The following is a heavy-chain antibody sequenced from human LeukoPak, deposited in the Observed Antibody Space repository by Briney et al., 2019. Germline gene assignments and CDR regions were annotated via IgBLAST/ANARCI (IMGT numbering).Heavy chain of an antibody. D-gene: IGHD4-11*01. CDR1: GGSFSGYY. V-gene: IGHV4-34*01. J-gene: IGHJ4*02. CDR2: INHSEST. CDR3: ARSEINDYSKY. Sequence: PSETLSLTCAVYGGSFSGYYWSWIRQPPGKGLEWIGEINHSESTNYNPSLKSRATILVDTSKNQFSLKLSSVTAADTAVYYCARSEINDYSKYWGQGILVIVSS.